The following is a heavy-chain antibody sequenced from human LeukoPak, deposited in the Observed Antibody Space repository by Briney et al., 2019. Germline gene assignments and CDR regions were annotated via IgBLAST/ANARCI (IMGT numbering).Heavy chain of an antibody. CDR2: INPNSGGT. Sequence: GASVKVFCKASGGTFNSYAISWVRQAPGQGLEWMGWINPNSGGTNYAQKFQGRVTMTRDTSISTAYMELSRLRSDDTAVYYCARDHISRYDAFDIWGQGTMVTVSS. D-gene: IGHD2-21*01. V-gene: IGHV1-2*02. J-gene: IGHJ3*02. CDR1: GGTFNSYA. CDR3: ARDHISRYDAFDI.